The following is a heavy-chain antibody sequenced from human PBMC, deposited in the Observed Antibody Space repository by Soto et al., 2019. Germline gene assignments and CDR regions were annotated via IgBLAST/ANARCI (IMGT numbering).Heavy chain of an antibody. Sequence: EVQVLESGGGLAQPGRSLRLSCAVSGLSFSSYAMTWVRQSPGKGLEWVSSISRSGNSTYSADSVRGRFTISRDNSKNTLYLKMNSLRAEDTAVYYCEKDAKILAWLPTSYYFDFWGQGTLVTVSS. V-gene: IGHV3-23*01. CDR3: EKDAKILAWLPTSYYFDF. J-gene: IGHJ4*02. D-gene: IGHD3-9*01. CDR2: ISRSGNST. CDR1: GLSFSSYA.